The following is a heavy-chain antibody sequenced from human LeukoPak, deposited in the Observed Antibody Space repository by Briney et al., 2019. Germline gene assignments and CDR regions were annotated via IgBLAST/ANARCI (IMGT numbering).Heavy chain of an antibody. Sequence: KPSETLSLTCTVSGGSISSSSYYWGWIRQPPGKGLEWIGSIYYSGSTYYNPSLKSRVTISVDTSKNQFSLKLSSVTAADTAVYYCARVGGSYGDLRGVPSTRVDYWGQGTLVTVSS. J-gene: IGHJ4*02. CDR1: GGSISSSSYY. V-gene: IGHV4-39*07. D-gene: IGHD4-17*01. CDR3: ARVGGSYGDLRGVPSTRVDY. CDR2: IYYSGST.